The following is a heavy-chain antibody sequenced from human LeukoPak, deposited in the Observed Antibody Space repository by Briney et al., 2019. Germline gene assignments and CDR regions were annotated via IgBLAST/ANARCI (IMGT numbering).Heavy chain of an antibody. D-gene: IGHD3-9*01. V-gene: IGHV3-21*04. CDR3: ARDNDLLRYFDWPLDY. CDR2: ISSSSYI. Sequence: PGGSLRLSCAASGLTFSSYSMNWVRQAPGKGLEWVSSISSSSYIYYADSVKGRFTISRDNAKNSLYLQMNSLRAEDTAMYYCARDNDLLRYFDWPLDYWGQGTLVTVSS. CDR1: GLTFSSYS. J-gene: IGHJ4*02.